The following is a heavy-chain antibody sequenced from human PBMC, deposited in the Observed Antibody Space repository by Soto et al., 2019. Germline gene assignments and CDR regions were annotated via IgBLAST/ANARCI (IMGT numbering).Heavy chain of an antibody. V-gene: IGHV3-48*01. CDR1: GFTFSSYS. CDR3: ARGNRSATPRYCYYYYMDV. Sequence: HPGGSLRLSCAASGFTFSSYSMNWVRQAPGKGLEWVSYISSSSSTIYYADSVKGRFTISRDNAKNSLYLQMNSLRAEDTAVYYCARGNRSATPRYCYYYYMDVWGKGTTVTVSS. J-gene: IGHJ6*03. CDR2: ISSSSSTI.